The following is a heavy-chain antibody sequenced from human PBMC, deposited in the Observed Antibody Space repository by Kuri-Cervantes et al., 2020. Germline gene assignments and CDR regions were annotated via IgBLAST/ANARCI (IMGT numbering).Heavy chain of an antibody. J-gene: IGHJ4*02. D-gene: IGHD1/OR15-1a*01. CDR2: ISDSARTI. V-gene: IGHV3-11*01. Sequence: GGSLRLSCAASGFTFSDNYMSWIRQAPRKGLEWVSYISDSARTIYYTDSVKGRFTISRDNAKNSVYLQMNSLRAEDTAVYYCARGHPYGEHFDYWGQGTLVTVSS. CDR1: GFTFSDNY. CDR3: ARGHPYGEHFDY.